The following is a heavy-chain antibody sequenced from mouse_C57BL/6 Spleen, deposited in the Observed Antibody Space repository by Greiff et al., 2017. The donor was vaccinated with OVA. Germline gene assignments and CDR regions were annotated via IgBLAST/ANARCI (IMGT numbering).Heavy chain of an antibody. J-gene: IGHJ1*03. D-gene: IGHD1-1*01. V-gene: IGHV1-22*01. CDR2: LNPNNGGT. Sequence: EVQLQQSGPELVKPGASLNMSCKASGYTFPDSNMHWVKPSHGKSLAWIGYLNPNNGGTSSNQKFKGKATLTVNKSSSTAYMELSSLTSEDSAVYYCAREGLYYDGRWYFDVWGTGTTVTVSS. CDR1: GYTFPDSN. CDR3: AREGLYYDGRWYFDV.